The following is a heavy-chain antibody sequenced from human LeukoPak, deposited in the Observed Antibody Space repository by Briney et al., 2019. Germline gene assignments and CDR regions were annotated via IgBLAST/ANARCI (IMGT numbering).Heavy chain of an antibody. CDR1: GYTFTTYW. CDR2: IDPGDSYV. V-gene: IGHV5-10-1*01. Sequence: GESLKISCKGSGYTFTTYWINWVRQMPGKGLEWMGRIDPGDSYVNYSPSFQGPVTISADKSFNTASLQWRSLRASDTAIYSCARAFSAYAQPDYWGQGTLVTVSS. D-gene: IGHD5-12*01. CDR3: ARAFSAYAQPDY. J-gene: IGHJ4*02.